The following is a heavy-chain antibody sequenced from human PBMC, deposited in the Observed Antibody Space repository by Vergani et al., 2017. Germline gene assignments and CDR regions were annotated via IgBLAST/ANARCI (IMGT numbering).Heavy chain of an antibody. D-gene: IGHD3-22*01. V-gene: IGHV4-59*01. Sequence: QVQLQESGPGLVKPSETLSLTCTVSGGSISSYYWSWIRQPPGKGLEWIVYIYYSGSTNYNPSLKSRVTISVDTSKNQFSLKLSSVTAADTAVYYCARAYYYDSSGYYFDYWGQGTLVTVSS. CDR3: ARAYYYDSSGYYFDY. CDR1: GGSISSYY. J-gene: IGHJ4*02. CDR2: IYYSGST.